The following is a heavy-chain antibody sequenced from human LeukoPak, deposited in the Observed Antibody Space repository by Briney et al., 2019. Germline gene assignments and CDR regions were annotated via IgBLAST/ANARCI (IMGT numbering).Heavy chain of an antibody. Sequence: SGGSLRLACAASGFTFSSYAVGWVRQAPGKGLEWVSAISGSGGSTYYADAVKSRFSISRYNSSHPLYLKMYSLRAWGKALHDGANQKRLGFGESHFDYWGQGTLVTVSS. CDR3: ANQKRLGFGESHFDY. CDR1: GFTFSSYA. V-gene: IGHV3-23*01. D-gene: IGHD3-10*01. J-gene: IGHJ4*02. CDR2: ISGSGGST.